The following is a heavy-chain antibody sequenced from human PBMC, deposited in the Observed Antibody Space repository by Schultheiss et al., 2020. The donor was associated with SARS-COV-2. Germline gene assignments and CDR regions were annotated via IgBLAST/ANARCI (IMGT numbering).Heavy chain of an antibody. D-gene: IGHD2-8*01. CDR3: ARALYCTNGVCPGDYFDY. J-gene: IGHJ4*02. CDR2: ISYDGSNK. CDR1: GFTFSSYG. V-gene: IGHV3-30*12. Sequence: GGSLRLSCAASGFTFSSYGMHWVRQAPGKGLEWVAVISYDGSNKYYGDSVKGRFTISRDNSKNTLYVQMNSLRAEDTAVYYCARALYCTNGVCPGDYFDYWGQGTLVTASS.